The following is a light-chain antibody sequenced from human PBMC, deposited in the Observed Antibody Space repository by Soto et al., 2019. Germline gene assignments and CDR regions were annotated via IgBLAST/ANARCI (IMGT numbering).Light chain of an antibody. J-gene: IGKJ1*01. Sequence: DIVMTQSPDSLAVSLGERATISCKSSQSVLYSSNNKNYLAWYQQKPGQPPKLLVSWASIRESGVPDRFSGSGSGTDFTLTISSLQAEDVAVYYCQQYYITPPWTFGQGTKVDIK. V-gene: IGKV4-1*01. CDR1: QSVLYSSNNKNY. CDR3: QQYYITPPWT. CDR2: WAS.